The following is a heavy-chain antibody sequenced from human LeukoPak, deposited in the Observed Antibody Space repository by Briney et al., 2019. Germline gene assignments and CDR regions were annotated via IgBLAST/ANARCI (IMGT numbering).Heavy chain of an antibody. Sequence: ASVKVSCKASGYTFTSYGISWVRQAPGQGLEWIGWISAYNGNTNYAQKLQGRVTMTTDTSTSTAYMELSSLRSEDTAVYYCARGGYDYYDSSGYFDYWGQGTLVTVSS. CDR1: GYTFTSYG. D-gene: IGHD3-22*01. J-gene: IGHJ4*02. V-gene: IGHV1-18*01. CDR3: ARGGYDYYDSSGYFDY. CDR2: ISAYNGNT.